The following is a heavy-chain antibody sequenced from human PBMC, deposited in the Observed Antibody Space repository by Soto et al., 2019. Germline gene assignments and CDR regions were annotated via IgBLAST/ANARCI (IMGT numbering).Heavy chain of an antibody. CDR2: IIPIFGTA. Sequence: VASVKVSCKASGGTFSSYAISWVRQAPGQGLEWMGGIIPIFGTANYAQKFQGRVTITADESTSTAYMELSSLRSEDTAVYYCARTRPYSYGFSHWFDPWGQGTLVTVSS. CDR1: GGTFSSYA. CDR3: ARTRPYSYGFSHWFDP. V-gene: IGHV1-69*13. D-gene: IGHD5-18*01. J-gene: IGHJ5*02.